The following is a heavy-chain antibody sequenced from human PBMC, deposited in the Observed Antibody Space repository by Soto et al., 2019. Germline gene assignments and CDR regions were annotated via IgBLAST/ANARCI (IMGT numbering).Heavy chain of an antibody. CDR3: ARAPVVSSSFARSYYFDY. J-gene: IGHJ4*02. V-gene: IGHV1-69*13. Sequence: SVKVSFKAAGGTFSSYAISWVRQAPGQGLEWMGGIIPIFGTANYAQKFQGRVTITADESTSTAYMELSSLRSEDTAVYYCARAPVVSSSFARSYYFDYWGQGTLVTVYS. D-gene: IGHD6-6*01. CDR1: GGTFSSYA. CDR2: IIPIFGTA.